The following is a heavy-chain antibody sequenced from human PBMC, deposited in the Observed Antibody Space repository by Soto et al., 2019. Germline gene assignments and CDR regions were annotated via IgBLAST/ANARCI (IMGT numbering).Heavy chain of an antibody. CDR2: ISYSGST. V-gene: IGHV4-59*01. J-gene: IGHJ5*02. CDR1: GGSISNYY. D-gene: IGHD3-10*02. Sequence: PSETLSLTCSVSGGSISNYYWSWIRQPPGKGLEWIGYISYSGSTNYNPSLKSRLTISIDTSKNQISLKLSSVTAADTAVYYCARDLGPYYDLRFGWFDPWGQGTLVTVYS. CDR3: ARDLGPYYDLRFGWFDP.